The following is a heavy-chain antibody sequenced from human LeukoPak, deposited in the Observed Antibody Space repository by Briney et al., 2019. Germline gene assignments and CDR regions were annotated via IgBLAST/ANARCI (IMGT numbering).Heavy chain of an antibody. CDR1: GFSFSSCA. CDR3: AKTPRVYYYLPDY. V-gene: IGHV3-23*01. Sequence: GGSLRLSCAASGFSFSSCAMSWVPQAAGKGLEGVSTISGSGSSTFYADSGKGRFTISRDNSTTPLYLQMNSLNAEATSVCYCAKTPRVYYYLPDYWGQVTLVTVSS. J-gene: IGHJ4*02. CDR2: ISGSGSST. D-gene: IGHD6-13*01.